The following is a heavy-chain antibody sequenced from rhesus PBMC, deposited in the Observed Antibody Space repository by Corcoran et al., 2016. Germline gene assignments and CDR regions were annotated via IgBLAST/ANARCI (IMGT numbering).Heavy chain of an antibody. CDR2: ITYSGST. Sequence: QVQLQESGPGLVKPSETLSLTCAVSGGSISSGYSYWSWIRQPPGKGLEWIGYITYSGSTSSNPSLKSRVTISRDTSKNQFSLKLSSVTAADTAVYYCARDTAWSSNFLDYWGQGVLVTVSS. V-gene: IGHV4-122*02. CDR3: ARDTAWSSNFLDY. J-gene: IGHJ4*01. D-gene: IGHD4-23*01. CDR1: GGSISSGYSY.